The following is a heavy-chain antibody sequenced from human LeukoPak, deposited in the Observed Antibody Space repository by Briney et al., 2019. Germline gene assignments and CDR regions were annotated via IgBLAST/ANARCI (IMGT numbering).Heavy chain of an antibody. Sequence: ASVKVSCKASGYTFTSYGISWVRQAPGQGLEWMGWISAYNVNTNYAQTLQGRVTMTTDTSTSTAYMELRSLRSDDTAVYYCARGPFTLTFGGPSLDYWGQGTLVTVSS. V-gene: IGHV1-18*04. J-gene: IGHJ4*02. D-gene: IGHD3-16*01. CDR2: ISAYNVNT. CDR3: ARGPFTLTFGGPSLDY. CDR1: GYTFTSYG.